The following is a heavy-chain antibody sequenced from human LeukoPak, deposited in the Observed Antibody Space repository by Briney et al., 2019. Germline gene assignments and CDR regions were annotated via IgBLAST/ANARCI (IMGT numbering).Heavy chain of an antibody. V-gene: IGHV3-74*01. Sequence: GGSLRLSCAASGFTFSSFWMHWVRQAPGKVLVWVSRIKSDGSSTSYADSVKGRFTISRDNAKNTLYLQMNSLRAEDTAVYYCAKEPHGDRDYWGQGTLVTVSS. CDR3: AKEPHGDRDY. D-gene: IGHD4-17*01. J-gene: IGHJ4*02. CDR2: IKSDGSST. CDR1: GFTFSSFW.